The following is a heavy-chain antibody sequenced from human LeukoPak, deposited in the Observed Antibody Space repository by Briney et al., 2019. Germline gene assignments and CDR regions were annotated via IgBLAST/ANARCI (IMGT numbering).Heavy chain of an antibody. J-gene: IGHJ3*02. CDR3: ARDQGRWLPLGAFDI. D-gene: IGHD5-24*01. Sequence: SQTLSLTCAVSGGSISSGGYSWSWIRQPPGKGLEWIGYIYHSGSTYYNPSLKSRVTISVDRSKNQFSLKLSSVTAADTAVYYCARDQGRWLPLGAFDIWGQGTMVTVSS. CDR2: IYHSGST. CDR1: GGSISSGGYS. V-gene: IGHV4-30-2*01.